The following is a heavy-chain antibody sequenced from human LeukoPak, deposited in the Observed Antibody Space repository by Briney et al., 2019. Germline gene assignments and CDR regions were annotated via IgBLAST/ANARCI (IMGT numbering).Heavy chain of an antibody. CDR2: LGNDGDT. J-gene: IGHJ4*01. V-gene: IGHV3-23*01. CDR1: GFTFRNDA. CDR3: AKQEGWELGDYYFYY. D-gene: IGHD1-26*01. Sequence: GGSLRLSCAASGFTFRNDAMRGGRQAPGKGLEGVSTLGNDGDTYYSDSVKGRFTISRDNSRNQMYLKPNSVRAEDTALYYCAKQEGWELGDYYFYYWGPGTLVTVSS.